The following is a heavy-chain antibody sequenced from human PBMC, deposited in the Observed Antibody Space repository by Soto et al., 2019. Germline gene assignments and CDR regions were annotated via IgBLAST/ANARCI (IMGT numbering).Heavy chain of an antibody. CDR2: ISSDGSIK. Sequence: QVQLVESGGGLVKPGGSLRLSCAASGFTFSDYYMRWIRQAPGKGLEWISYISSDGSIKYYADSVKGRFTISRDNAKNSLYLQMNSLRAEDTAVYYCARDLGYYDSSGYFDYWGQGTLVTVSS. CDR1: GFTFSDYY. D-gene: IGHD3-22*01. J-gene: IGHJ4*02. V-gene: IGHV3-11*01. CDR3: ARDLGYYDSSGYFDY.